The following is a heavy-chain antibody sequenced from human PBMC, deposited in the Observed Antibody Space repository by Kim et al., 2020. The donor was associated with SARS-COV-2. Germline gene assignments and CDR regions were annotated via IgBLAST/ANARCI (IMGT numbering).Heavy chain of an antibody. V-gene: IGHV4-59*12. CDR2: IYDSGTT. D-gene: IGHD3-10*01. J-gene: IGHJ3*02. CDR3: AREGPVKTYKSFDI. CDR1: GGAIGTYF. Sequence: SETLSLTCTVSGGAIGTYFWNWMRQPPGKGLEWIGCIYDSGTTSYNPSLKSRLTISVDTSKNQFSLRLSSVTAADTAVYYCAREGPVKTYKSFDIWGRGT.